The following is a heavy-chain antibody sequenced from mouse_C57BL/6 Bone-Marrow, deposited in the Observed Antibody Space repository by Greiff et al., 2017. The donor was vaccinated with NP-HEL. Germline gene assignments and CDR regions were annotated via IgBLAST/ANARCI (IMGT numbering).Heavy chain of an antibody. CDR2: ISSGGSYT. CDR1: GFTFSSYG. D-gene: IGHD3-2*02. CDR3: ATDSSGRFAY. J-gene: IGHJ3*01. V-gene: IGHV5-6*01. Sequence: EVKLMESGGALVKPGGSLKLSCAASGFTFSSYGLSWVRQTPDKRLEWVATISSGGSYTYYPDSVKGRFTISRDNAKNTLYLQMSSLKSEDTAMYYCATDSSGRFAYWGQGTLVTVSA.